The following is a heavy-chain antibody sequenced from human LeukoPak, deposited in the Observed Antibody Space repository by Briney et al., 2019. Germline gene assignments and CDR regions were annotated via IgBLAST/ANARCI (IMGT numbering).Heavy chain of an antibody. CDR3: ARDDVTAMVSAFHI. V-gene: IGHV3-11*06. J-gene: IGHJ3*02. CDR1: GFTFSDYY. Sequence: AGGSLRLSCAASGFTFSDYYMSWIRQAPGKGLEWVSYISSSDTYTNYADSVKGRFTISRDNAKNSLYLQMNSLRAEDTAVYYCARDDVTAMVSAFHIWGHGETCTVSS. D-gene: IGHD5-18*01. CDR2: ISSSDTYT.